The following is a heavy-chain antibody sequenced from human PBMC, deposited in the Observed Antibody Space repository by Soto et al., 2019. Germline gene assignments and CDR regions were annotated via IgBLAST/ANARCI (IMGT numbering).Heavy chain of an antibody. J-gene: IGHJ4*02. V-gene: IGHV4-59*08. Sequence: PSETLSLTCTVSGGSISSYYWSWIRQPPGKGLEWIGYIYYSGSTNYNPSLKRRVTISVDTSKNQFSLKLSSVTAADTAVYYCARGPPNDYSNYEYYFDYWGQGTLVTVSS. D-gene: IGHD4-4*01. CDR1: GGSISSYY. CDR3: ARGPPNDYSNYEYYFDY. CDR2: IYYSGST.